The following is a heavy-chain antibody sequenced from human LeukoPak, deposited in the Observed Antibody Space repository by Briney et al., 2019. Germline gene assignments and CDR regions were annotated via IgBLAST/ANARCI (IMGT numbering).Heavy chain of an antibody. J-gene: IGHJ6*03. D-gene: IGHD3-10*01. CDR3: ATSTYYYGSGSYYNWGYYYYMDV. V-gene: IGHV3-30*03. Sequence: GGSLRLSCAASGFTFSSYGMHWVRQAPGKGLEWVAVISYDVGKKYYADSVKGRFTISRDNSKNTLYLQMNSLRAEDTAVYYCATSTYYYGSGSYYNWGYYYYMDVWGKGTTVTISS. CDR2: ISYDVGKK. CDR1: GFTFSSYG.